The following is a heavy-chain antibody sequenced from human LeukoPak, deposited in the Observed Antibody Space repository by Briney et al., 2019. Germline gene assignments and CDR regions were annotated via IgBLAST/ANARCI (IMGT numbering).Heavy chain of an antibody. D-gene: IGHD6-13*01. J-gene: IGHJ6*03. Sequence: PSETLSLTCTVSGYSISSGYYWGWIRQPPGKGLEWIGSIYHSGRTFYNPSLKSRVTISVDTSKNQFSLKLSSVTAADTAVYYCARGLAAADLYYYYMDVWGKGTTVTVSS. CDR2: IYHSGRT. V-gene: IGHV4-38-2*02. CDR3: ARGLAAADLYYYYMDV. CDR1: GYSISSGYY.